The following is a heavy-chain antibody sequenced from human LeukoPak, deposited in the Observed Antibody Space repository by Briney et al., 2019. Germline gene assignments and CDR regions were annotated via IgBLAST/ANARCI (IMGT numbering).Heavy chain of an antibody. CDR3: ARDPLVGSSGRFDI. D-gene: IGHD3-22*01. CDR2: ISSSGSTI. V-gene: IGHV3-11*01. CDR1: GFTFSDYY. J-gene: IGHJ3*02. Sequence: GGSLRLSCAASGFTFSDYYMSWIRQAPGKGLEWVSYISSSGSTIYYADSVKGRFTISRDNAKNPLYLQMNSLRAEDTAVYYCARDPLVGSSGRFDIWGQGTMVTVSS.